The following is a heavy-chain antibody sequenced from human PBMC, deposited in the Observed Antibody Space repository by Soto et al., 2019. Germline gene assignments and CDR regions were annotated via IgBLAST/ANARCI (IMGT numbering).Heavy chain of an antibody. CDR1: GGTFSSYA. CDR3: ARASSVPRGVWYWYFDL. Sequence: QVQLVQSGAEVKKPGSSVKVSCKASGGTFSSYAISWVRQAPGQGLEWMGGIIPIFGTANYAQKFQGRVTITADESTSTAYMELSSLRSEDTAVYYWARASSVPRGVWYWYFDLWGRGTLVTVSS. V-gene: IGHV1-69*12. D-gene: IGHD3-16*01. CDR2: IIPIFGTA. J-gene: IGHJ2*01.